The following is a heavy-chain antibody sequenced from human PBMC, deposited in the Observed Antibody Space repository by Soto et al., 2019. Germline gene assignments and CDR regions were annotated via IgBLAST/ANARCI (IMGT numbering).Heavy chain of an antibody. D-gene: IGHD6-25*01. J-gene: IGHJ5*02. CDR1: AGSITSGGYS. CDR2: IYSSGST. CDR3: ARDPLGTPFGYCKS. Sequence: QGQLQESGPGLVKPSQTLSLTCTVSAGSITSGGYSWSWIRQHPGKGMEWIGNIYSSGSTYYNPSLKSRVTISVDTSKNQSSLKLSSVTAADTAVYYCARDPLGTPFGYCKSWGQGTLVNVSS. V-gene: IGHV4-31*03.